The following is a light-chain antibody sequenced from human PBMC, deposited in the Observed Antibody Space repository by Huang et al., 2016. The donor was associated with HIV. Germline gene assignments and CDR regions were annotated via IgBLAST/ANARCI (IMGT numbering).Light chain of an antibody. Sequence: ETVLTQSPGTMSLSPGERATLSCRASQGISSSHLAWYQQKPGQAPRRLIYGASSRATGIPDRFSGSGSGTDFTLTISRLEPEDLAVYFCQQYDNSPWTFGQGTKVEVK. V-gene: IGKV3-20*01. CDR2: GAS. CDR3: QQYDNSPWT. CDR1: QGISSSH. J-gene: IGKJ1*01.